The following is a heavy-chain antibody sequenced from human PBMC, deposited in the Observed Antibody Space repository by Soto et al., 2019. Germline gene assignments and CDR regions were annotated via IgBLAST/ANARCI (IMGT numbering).Heavy chain of an antibody. CDR2: ISSSSSYT. J-gene: IGHJ4*02. CDR1: GFTFSVYS. CDR3: ARDEYYYGSGSYQLLDY. Sequence: QVQLVESGGGLVQPGGSLRLSCAASGFTFSVYSMSWISQATGKGLEWVSYISSSSSYTNYADSVKGRFTISRDNAKNSLYLQMNSLRAEDTAVYYCARDEYYYGSGSYQLLDYWGQGTLVTVSS. D-gene: IGHD3-10*01. V-gene: IGHV3-11*06.